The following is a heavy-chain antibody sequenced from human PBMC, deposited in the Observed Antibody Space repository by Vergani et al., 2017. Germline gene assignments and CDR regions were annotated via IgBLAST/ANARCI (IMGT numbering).Heavy chain of an antibody. J-gene: IGHJ4*02. D-gene: IGHD2-15*01. CDR2: IKSKTDGGTT. Sequence: EVQLVESGGGLVKPGGSLRLSCAASGFTFSNAWMSWVRQAPGNGLEWVGRIKSKTDGGTTDYAAPVKGRFTISRDDSKNTLYLQMNSLKTEDTAVYYCTTFRGYCSGGSCFDYWGQGTLVTVSS. V-gene: IGHV3-15*01. CDR3: TTFRGYCSGGSCFDY. CDR1: GFTFSNAW.